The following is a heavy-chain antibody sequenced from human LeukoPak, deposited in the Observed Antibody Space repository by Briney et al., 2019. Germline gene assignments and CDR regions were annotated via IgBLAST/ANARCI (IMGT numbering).Heavy chain of an antibody. D-gene: IGHD3-10*01. Sequence: GGSLRLSYAASGFTFSIYGMHWVRQAPGKGLEWVAFIRYDGSNKYYADSVKGRFTTSRDNSKNTLYLQMNSLRAEDTAVYYCAKTVWFGELCIDYWGQGTLVTVSS. J-gene: IGHJ4*02. CDR3: AKTVWFGELCIDY. V-gene: IGHV3-30*02. CDR1: GFTFSIYG. CDR2: IRYDGSNK.